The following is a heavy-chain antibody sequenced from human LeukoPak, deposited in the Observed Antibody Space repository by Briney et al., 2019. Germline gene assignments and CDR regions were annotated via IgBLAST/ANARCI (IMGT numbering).Heavy chain of an antibody. CDR1: GGTFSSYA. V-gene: IGHV1-69*04. Sequence: SVKVSCKASGGTFSSYAISWVRQAPGQGLEWMGRIIPILGIANYAQKFQGRVTITADKSTSTAYMELSSLRSEDTAVYYCGRVGVVPAENYYYMDVWGKGTSVTVSS. CDR3: GRVGVVPAENYYYMDV. J-gene: IGHJ6*03. D-gene: IGHD2-2*01. CDR2: IIPILGIA.